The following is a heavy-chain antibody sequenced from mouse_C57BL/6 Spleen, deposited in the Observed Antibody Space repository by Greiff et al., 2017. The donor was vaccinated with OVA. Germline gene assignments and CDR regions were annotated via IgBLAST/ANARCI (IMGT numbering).Heavy chain of an antibody. V-gene: IGHV1-64*01. CDR3: ARDLYDYDGAMDY. CDR1: GYTFTSYW. CDR2: IHPNSGST. D-gene: IGHD2-4*01. Sequence: QVQLQQSGAELVKPGASVKLSCKASGYTFTSYWMHWVKQRPGQGLEWIGMIHPNSGSTNYNEKFKSKATLTVDKSSSTAYMQLSSLTSEDSAVYYCARDLYDYDGAMDYWGQGTSVTVSS. J-gene: IGHJ4*01.